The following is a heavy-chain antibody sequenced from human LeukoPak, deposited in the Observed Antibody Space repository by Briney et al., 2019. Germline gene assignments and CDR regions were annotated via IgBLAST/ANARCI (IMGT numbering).Heavy chain of an antibody. V-gene: IGHV1-69*04. CDR1: GGTYSSYA. CDR2: IIPILGIA. J-gene: IGHJ6*02. D-gene: IGHD5-18*01. CDR3: ARAKGVTGLGMDV. Sequence: ASVKVSCKASGGTYSSYAISWVRQAPGQGLEWMGRIIPILGIANYAQKFQGRVTITADKSTSTAYMELSSLRSEDTAVYYCARAKGVTGLGMDVWGQGTTVTVSS.